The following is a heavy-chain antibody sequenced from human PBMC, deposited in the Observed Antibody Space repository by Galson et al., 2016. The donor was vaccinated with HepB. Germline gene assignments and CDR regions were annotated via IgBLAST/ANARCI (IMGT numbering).Heavy chain of an antibody. J-gene: IGHJ4*02. D-gene: IGHD5-24*01. Sequence: TLSLTCTVSGVSISSYYWSWFRQPPEKGLEWIGYAFYSGITDYNPSLKSRVTISIDTSKNQFSLKLSSVTAADTAVYYCARGEGYNLYWGQGTLVTVSP. CDR2: AFYSGIT. V-gene: IGHV4-59*08. CDR1: GVSISSYY. CDR3: ARGEGYNLY.